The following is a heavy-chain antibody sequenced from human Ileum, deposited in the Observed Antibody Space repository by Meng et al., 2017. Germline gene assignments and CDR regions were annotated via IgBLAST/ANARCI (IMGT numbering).Heavy chain of an antibody. J-gene: IGHJ4*02. CDR2: IYYDGSS. Sequence: QVQLQELGPGLVKPSQTLSLTCSVSNGSLTNVNNYWNWLRQAPGQALEHIGYIYYDGSSYATPSLKSRVTMSIDTSTNQFSLRLDSVTAADTAVYYCAREFYVDTAMVIESWGPGALVTVSS. CDR3: AREFYVDTAMVIES. D-gene: IGHD5-18*01. CDR1: NGSLTNVNNY. V-gene: IGHV4-30-4*01.